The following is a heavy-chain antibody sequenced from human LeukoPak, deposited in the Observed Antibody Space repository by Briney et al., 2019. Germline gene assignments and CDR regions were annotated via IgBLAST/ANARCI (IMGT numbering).Heavy chain of an antibody. CDR2: ISSSSGYI. Sequence: GGSLRLSCAASGLTFSSYSMNWVRQAPGKGLEWVSSISSSSGYIYYADSVKGRFTISRDNAKNSLYLQMNSLRAEDTAVYYCARGYDYGDYVVDYWGQGTLVTVSS. CDR3: ARGYDYGDYVVDY. CDR1: GLTFSSYS. D-gene: IGHD4-17*01. J-gene: IGHJ4*02. V-gene: IGHV3-21*01.